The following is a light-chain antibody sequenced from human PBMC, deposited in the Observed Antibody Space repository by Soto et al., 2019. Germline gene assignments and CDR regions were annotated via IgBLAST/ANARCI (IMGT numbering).Light chain of an antibody. CDR2: DAS. V-gene: IGKV1-5*01. J-gene: IGKJ1*01. Sequence: DIQMTQSPSTLSASVGDRVTITCRASQSISSRLDWYQQKPGKAPKLLIYDASNLESGVPSRFSGSGSGTEFTLTISGLQPDDFASYYCQQYNSYSTFGQGTKVDI. CDR1: QSISSR. CDR3: QQYNSYST.